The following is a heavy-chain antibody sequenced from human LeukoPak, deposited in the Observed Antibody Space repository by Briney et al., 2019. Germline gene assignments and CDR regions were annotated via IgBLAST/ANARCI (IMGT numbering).Heavy chain of an antibody. CDR2: ISAYNLNT. CDR1: GYTFNGYA. Sequence: ASVKVSCKASGYTFNGYAITWVRQAPGQGLEWMGWISAYNLNTNYAQNLQGRVTMTIDTSTTTAYMELRSQRFDDTAVYYCARVGNGASWPWEWFDPWGQGTLVTVSS. CDR3: ARVGNGASWPWEWFDP. V-gene: IGHV1-18*01. D-gene: IGHD2-8*01. J-gene: IGHJ5*02.